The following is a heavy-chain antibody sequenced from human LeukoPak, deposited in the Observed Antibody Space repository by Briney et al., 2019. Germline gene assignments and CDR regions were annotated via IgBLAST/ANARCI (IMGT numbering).Heavy chain of an antibody. CDR2: IFTGGSA. D-gene: IGHD4/OR15-4a*01. Sequence: TSETLSLTCTVTGGPITSGYWSWIRQPAGKGLGWIGRIFTGGSASYSPSLKSRVTMSLDTSKNQFSLKLSSVTAADTAVYFCSRGGANDLWGQGTLVTVSS. CDR3: SRGGANDL. CDR1: GGPITSGY. V-gene: IGHV4-4*07. J-gene: IGHJ5*02.